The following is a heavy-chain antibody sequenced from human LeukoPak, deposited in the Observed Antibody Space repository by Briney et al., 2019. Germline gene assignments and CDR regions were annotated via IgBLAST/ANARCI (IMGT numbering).Heavy chain of an antibody. J-gene: IGHJ4*02. D-gene: IGHD6-13*01. V-gene: IGHV3-23*01. CDR1: GFTFSSYA. CDR3: ARVSSSWYAGFDY. Sequence: GGSLRLSCAASGFTFSSYAMSWVRQAPGKGLEWVSAISGSGGSTYYADSVKGRFTISRDNSKNTLYLQMNSLGAEDTAVYYCARVSSSWYAGFDYWGQGTLVTVSS. CDR2: ISGSGGST.